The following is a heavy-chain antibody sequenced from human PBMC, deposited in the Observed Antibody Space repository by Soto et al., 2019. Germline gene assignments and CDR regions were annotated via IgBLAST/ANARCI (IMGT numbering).Heavy chain of an antibody. V-gene: IGHV4-28*01. Sequence: QVQLQESGPGLLNPSDTLSLTCAVSGDSITSNYWWGWIRQPPGKGLEWIGYIYYSGNTFYNPSLKSRVTMSVDTSKNQFSLNVNSVTAVDTAVYYCARSNYRGWFDPWGQGTLVTVSS. CDR2: IYYSGNT. CDR1: GDSITSNYW. CDR3: ARSNYRGWFDP. J-gene: IGHJ5*02. D-gene: IGHD1-7*01.